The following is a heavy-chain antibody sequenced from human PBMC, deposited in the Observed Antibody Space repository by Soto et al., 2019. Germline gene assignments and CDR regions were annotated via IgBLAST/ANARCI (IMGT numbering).Heavy chain of an antibody. V-gene: IGHV4-39*01. Sequence: SETLSLTCTVSGGSISSSSYYWGWIRQPPGKGLEWIGSIYYSGSTYYNPSLKSRVTISVDTSKNQFSLKLSSVTAADTAVYYCARVPSTDGQYYYYGMDVWGQGTMVTSP. J-gene: IGHJ6*02. CDR2: IYYSGST. CDR1: GGSISSSSYY. CDR3: ARVPSTDGQYYYYGMDV. D-gene: IGHD3-3*02.